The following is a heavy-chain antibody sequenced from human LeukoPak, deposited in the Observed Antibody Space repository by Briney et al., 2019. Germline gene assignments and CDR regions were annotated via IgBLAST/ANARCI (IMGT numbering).Heavy chain of an antibody. D-gene: IGHD1-26*01. CDR1: GGTFTSYA. J-gene: IGHJ5*02. Sequence: STVKVSCKTSGGTFTSYAITWVRQAPGQGLEWMGKIIPISGTTNYAQKFQGRVTFTADESTSTAYMELSSLRSEDTALYYCARKLRLGGNWFDPWGQGTLVTVSS. CDR3: ARKLRLGGNWFDP. CDR2: IIPISGTT. V-gene: IGHV1-69*15.